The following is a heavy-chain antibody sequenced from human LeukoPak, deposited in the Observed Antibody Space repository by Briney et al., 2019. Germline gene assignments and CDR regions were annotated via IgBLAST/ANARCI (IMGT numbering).Heavy chain of an antibody. D-gene: IGHD3-22*01. Sequence: SETLSLTCTVSGGSISSNYWSWIRQPPGMGLEWIGYISNSGSTNYNPSLKSRLTISVDTSKNELSLNLMSVTAPDTAVYYCARHVRGNYYDTSAYSGYYFGYYSDYWGQGTQVTVSS. CDR3: ARHVRGNYYDTSAYSGYYFGYYSDY. CDR1: GGSISSNY. CDR2: ISNSGST. J-gene: IGHJ4*02. V-gene: IGHV4-59*08.